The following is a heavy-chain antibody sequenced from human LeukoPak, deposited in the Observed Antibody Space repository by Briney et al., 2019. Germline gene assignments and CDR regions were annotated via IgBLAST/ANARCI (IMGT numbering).Heavy chain of an antibody. J-gene: IGHJ4*02. Sequence: SESRSLTCAVYGGSLSGYYCSWIRQPPGKGLEWIGEINHSGSTNYNPSLKSRVTISVDTSKNQFSLKLSSVTAADTAVYYCAKRGKDGYNYWYFDYWGQGTLVTVSS. CDR2: INHSGST. CDR1: GGSLSGYY. CDR3: AKRGKDGYNYWYFDY. V-gene: IGHV4-34*01. D-gene: IGHD5-24*01.